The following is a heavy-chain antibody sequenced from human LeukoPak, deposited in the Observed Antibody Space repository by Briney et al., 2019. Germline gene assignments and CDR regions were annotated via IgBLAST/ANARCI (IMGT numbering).Heavy chain of an antibody. CDR1: GGSVSSTNW. D-gene: IGHD1-26*01. J-gene: IGHJ4*02. CDR3: AAVQVGANYYFDY. CDR2: VHLDGRT. V-gene: IGHV4-4*02. Sequence: SETLSLTCGVSGGSVSSTNWWTWIRQPPGKGLEWIGEVHLDGRTNFNPSLKSRLTMSVDLSENHVSLKLTSVTAADTAVYYCAAVQVGANYYFDYWGQGTLVTVSS.